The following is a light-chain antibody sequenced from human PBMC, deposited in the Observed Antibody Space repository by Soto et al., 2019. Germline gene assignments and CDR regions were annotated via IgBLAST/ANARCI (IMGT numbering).Light chain of an antibody. CDR2: EVS. CDR1: SVGVGGYKY. J-gene: IGLJ1*01. CDR3: SSYTSSSPYV. V-gene: IGLV2-14*01. Sequence: QSVLTPHACLSGSPGQTINISCTGTSVGVGGYKYVSWYQQHTGKAPKLMIYEVSNRPSGVSNRFSGSKSGNTASLTISGLQAEDEADYYCSSYTSSSPYVSGTGTQVTVL.